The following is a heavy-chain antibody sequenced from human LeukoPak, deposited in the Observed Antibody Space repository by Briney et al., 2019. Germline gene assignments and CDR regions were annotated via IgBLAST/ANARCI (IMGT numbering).Heavy chain of an antibody. J-gene: IGHJ4*02. CDR3: ARAPIAVAGNGYFDY. CDR2: INPSGGST. Sequence: GASVKVSCKASGYTFTSYYMHWVRQAPGQGLEWMGIINPSGGSTSYAQKFQGRVTVTRDTSTSTVYMELSSLRSEDTAVYYCARAPIAVAGNGYFDYWGQGTLVTVSS. CDR1: GYTFTSYY. V-gene: IGHV1-46*03. D-gene: IGHD6-19*01.